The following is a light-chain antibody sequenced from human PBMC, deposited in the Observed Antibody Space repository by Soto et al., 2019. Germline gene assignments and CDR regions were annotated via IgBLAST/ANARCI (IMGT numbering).Light chain of an antibody. CDR2: RNN. J-gene: IGLJ2*01. CDR1: SSNIGSNY. Sequence: QSVLTQPPSASGTPGQRVTIFCSGSSSNIGSNYVYWYQQLPGPAPKLLIYRNNQRPSGVPDRFSGSKSGTSASLAISGLRSEDEADYYCAAWDDSLSGPVFGGGTKLTVL. CDR3: AAWDDSLSGPV. V-gene: IGLV1-47*01.